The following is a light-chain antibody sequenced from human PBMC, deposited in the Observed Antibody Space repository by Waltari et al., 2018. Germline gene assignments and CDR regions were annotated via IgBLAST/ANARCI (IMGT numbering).Light chain of an antibody. J-gene: IGLJ3*02. V-gene: IGLV1-44*01. CDR2: RDN. CDR1: SSNIAIHT. CDR3: AGWDDSLNGV. Sequence: QSVLTQPPSASGTPGQRVIISCSGRSSNIAIHTVNWYQHLPGTAPKLHISRDNQRPSGVPDRFSGSKSGTSAYLAITDLQSEDEADYYCAGWDDSLNGVFGGGTKLTVL.